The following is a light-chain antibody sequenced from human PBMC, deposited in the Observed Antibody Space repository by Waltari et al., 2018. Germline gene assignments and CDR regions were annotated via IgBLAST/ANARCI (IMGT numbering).Light chain of an antibody. CDR2: WTS. J-gene: IGKJ4*01. CDR1: QTLFRSSDTRNH. CDR3: QQYFDIPT. Sequence: DIVMTQSPDSLAVSLGERATITCNSSQTLFRSSDTRNHLAWYQQRPGQPPKLLIYWTSTRESGVPDRFSGGGSGTDFTLTISSLKAEDVAVYYGQQYFDIPTFGGGTKVEIK. V-gene: IGKV4-1*01.